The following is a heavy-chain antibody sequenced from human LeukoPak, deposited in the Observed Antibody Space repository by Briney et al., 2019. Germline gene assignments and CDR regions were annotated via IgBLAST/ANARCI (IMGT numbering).Heavy chain of an antibody. D-gene: IGHD2-2*01. J-gene: IGHJ4*02. CDR1: GFTFSSYS. Sequence: SGGSLRLSCAASGFTFSSYSMNWVRQAPGKGLEWVAGIQSNGRNKYYVDSVKGRFAISRDNSKSTLYLQVNSLRVEDTALYYCARESEGGTGTSCPDYWGQGTLVTVSS. CDR3: ARESEGGTGTSCPDY. V-gene: IGHV3-30*03. CDR2: IQSNGRNK.